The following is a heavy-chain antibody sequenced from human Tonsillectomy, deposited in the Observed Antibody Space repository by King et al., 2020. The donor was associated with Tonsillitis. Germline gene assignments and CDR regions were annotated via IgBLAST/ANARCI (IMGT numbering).Heavy chain of an antibody. CDR1: GFTFSSYG. Sequence: VQLVESGGGVVQPGRSLRLSCAASGFTFSSYGMHWVRQAPGKGLEWVAVISYDGSNKYYADSVKGRFTISRDNSKNTLYLQMNSLRAEDTAVSYCAKSFLDYDILTGYYMAEYFQHWGQGTLVTVSS. V-gene: IGHV3-30*18. D-gene: IGHD3-9*01. CDR2: ISYDGSNK. J-gene: IGHJ1*01. CDR3: AKSFLDYDILTGYYMAEYFQH.